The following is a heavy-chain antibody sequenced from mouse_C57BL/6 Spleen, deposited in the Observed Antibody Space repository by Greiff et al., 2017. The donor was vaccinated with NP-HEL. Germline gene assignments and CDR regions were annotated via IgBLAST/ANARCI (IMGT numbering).Heavy chain of an antibody. J-gene: IGHJ2*01. Sequence: QVQLKESGAELARPGASVKLSCKASGYTFTSYGISWVKQRTGQGLEWIGEIYPRSGNTYYNEKFKGKATLTADKSSSTAYMELRSLTSEDSAVYFCARPYYDYDGGYWGQGTTLTVSS. D-gene: IGHD2-4*01. CDR1: GYTFTSYG. CDR3: ARPYYDYDGGY. CDR2: IYPRSGNT. V-gene: IGHV1-81*01.